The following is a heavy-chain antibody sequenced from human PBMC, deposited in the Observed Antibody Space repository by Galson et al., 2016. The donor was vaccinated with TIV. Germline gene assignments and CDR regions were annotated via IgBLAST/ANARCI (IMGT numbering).Heavy chain of an antibody. CDR3: ARTGDNTLYSGGYGDDDGFDF. CDR1: GFTLPNYG. D-gene: IGHD1-26*01. CDR2: IWYDGTNT. J-gene: IGHJ3*01. V-gene: IGHV3-33*01. Sequence: SLRLSCATSGFTLPNYGMTWVRQAPGKGLGWVAVIWYDGTNTHYADSVKGRFTISKDNSENTLNLQMNTLRAEDTAVYYCARTGDNTLYSGGYGDDDGFDFWGQGTMVTVSS.